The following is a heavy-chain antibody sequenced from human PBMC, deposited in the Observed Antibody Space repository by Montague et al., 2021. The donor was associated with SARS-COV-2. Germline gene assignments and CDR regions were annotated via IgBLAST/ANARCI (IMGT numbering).Heavy chain of an antibody. V-gene: IGHV3-30-3*01. D-gene: IGHD2/OR15-2a*01. J-gene: IGHJ4*02. CDR3: ARDLLRHKGGFDS. Sequence: SLRRSCAASGFTFTSYSMNWVRQAPGKGLEALSVISSDGSYKYYADSVKGRFTTSRGNSRNTLYLQMNSLRPEDTAVYYCARDLLRHKGGFDSWGQGTLVTVSS. CDR2: ISSDGSYK. CDR1: GFTFTSYS.